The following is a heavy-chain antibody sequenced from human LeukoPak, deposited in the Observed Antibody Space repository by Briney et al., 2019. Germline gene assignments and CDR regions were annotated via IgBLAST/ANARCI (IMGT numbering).Heavy chain of an antibody. Sequence: GASVKVSCKACGYTFIGYYMHWVRQAPGQGLEWMGRINPSTGGTNSAQKFQGRVTMTRDTSISTAYMELSRLTSDDTAIYYCARGQPYGDYNYFDPWGQGTLVTVSS. CDR2: INPSTGGT. CDR1: GYTFIGYY. CDR3: ARGQPYGDYNYFDP. D-gene: IGHD4-17*01. J-gene: IGHJ5*02. V-gene: IGHV1-2*06.